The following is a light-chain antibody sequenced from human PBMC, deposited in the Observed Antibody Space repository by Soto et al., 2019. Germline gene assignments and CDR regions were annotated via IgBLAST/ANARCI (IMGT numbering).Light chain of an antibody. Sequence: EIGMTQSPATLSVSPGEPATLSCRASQSVNSNLAWYQQKPGQAPRLLIYAASTRATGIPARFSGSGSGTEFTLTISSLQSEDFAIYYCQQYNNRPPETFGQGTKLE. CDR1: QSVNSN. J-gene: IGKJ2*01. CDR3: QQYNNRPPET. V-gene: IGKV3-15*01. CDR2: AAS.